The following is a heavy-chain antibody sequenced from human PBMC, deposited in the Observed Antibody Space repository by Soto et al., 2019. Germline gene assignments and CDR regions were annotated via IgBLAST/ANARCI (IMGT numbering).Heavy chain of an antibody. V-gene: IGHV1-69*05. CDR3: TRAPRGIIVAPDY. J-gene: IGHJ4*02. CDR2: IIPIFATA. Sequence: SVKVSCKASGGTFSSYAINWVRQAPGQGLEWMGGIIPIFATADYAQKFQGRVTVSTDTPISTTYMELSSLTSEDTAVYYCTRAPRGIIVAPDYWGQGTLVTVSS. CDR1: GGTFSSYA. D-gene: IGHD6-19*01.